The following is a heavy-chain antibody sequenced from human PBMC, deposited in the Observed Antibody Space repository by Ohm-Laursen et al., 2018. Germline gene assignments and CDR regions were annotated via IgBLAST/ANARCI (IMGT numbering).Heavy chain of an antibody. J-gene: IGHJ4*02. CDR2: IKQDGSEK. CDR3: ARSIKDYGDYG. CDR1: GFTFSSYW. D-gene: IGHD4-17*01. V-gene: IGHV3-7*03. Sequence: SLRLSCTASGFTFSSYWMSWVRQAPGKGLEWVANIKQDGSEKYYVDSVKGRFTISRDNSKNTLYLQMNSLRAEDTAVYYCARSIKDYGDYGWGQGTLVTVSS.